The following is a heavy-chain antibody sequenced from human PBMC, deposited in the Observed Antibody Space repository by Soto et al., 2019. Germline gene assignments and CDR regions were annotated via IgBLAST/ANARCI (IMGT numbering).Heavy chain of an antibody. CDR3: ARTSQLRLGELPFDGMDV. V-gene: IGHV1-3*04. D-gene: IGHD3-16*02. CDR1: GYTFTSYT. CDR2: INTGNGNT. J-gene: IGHJ6*02. Sequence: ASVKVSCKASGYTFTSYTMHWVRQAPGQRLEWMGWINTGNGNTKYSEKFQDRVTIIRDTSASTAYMELSSLRSEDTAVHYCARTSQLRLGELPFDGMDVWGQGTTVTAP.